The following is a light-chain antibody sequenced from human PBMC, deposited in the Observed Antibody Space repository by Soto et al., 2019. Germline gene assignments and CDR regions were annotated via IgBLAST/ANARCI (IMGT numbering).Light chain of an antibody. CDR1: QSITPW. J-gene: IGKJ1*01. CDR3: QHYNSYSEA. V-gene: IGKV1-5*03. Sequence: DIQMPQSPATLSASIGDSASITCRASQSITPWLAWYQQKPGKVPKLLIYQASSLESGVPSRFSGSGSGTEFTLTISSLQPDDFATYYCQHYNSYSEAFGQGTMVDVK. CDR2: QAS.